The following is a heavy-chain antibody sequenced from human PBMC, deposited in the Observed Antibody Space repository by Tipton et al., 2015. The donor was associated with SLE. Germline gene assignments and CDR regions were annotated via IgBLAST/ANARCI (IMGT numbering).Heavy chain of an antibody. CDR3: TKGSDYVWGSYRYDDA. J-gene: IGHJ5*02. V-gene: IGHV3-9*01. CDR1: GFNFDDYA. Sequence: SLRLSCAASGFNFDDYAMHWVRQAPGKGLEWVSGISGNSLSIGYGDSVRGRFTISRDNAKNSVYLQLNSLRAEDTAVYYCTKGSDYVWGSYRYDDAWGQGTQVTVSS. CDR2: ISGNSLSI. D-gene: IGHD3-16*02.